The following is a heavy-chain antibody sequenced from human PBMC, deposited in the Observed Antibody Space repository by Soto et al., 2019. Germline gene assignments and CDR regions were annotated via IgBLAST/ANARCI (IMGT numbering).Heavy chain of an antibody. D-gene: IGHD3-10*01. CDR3: AAPRDEYGSGVSWFTYGMDI. CDR1: GFPFSGFA. V-gene: IGHV3-23*01. Sequence: PAGSLRLSCLASGFPFSGFAMTWVCHVPVRGLEWVASLDGAGGSTYYAESVRGRFSISRDNSQNTLFLQMKRLTVDDTAIYYCAAPRDEYGSGVSWFTYGMDIWGQGTTVTVSS. CDR2: LDGAGGST. J-gene: IGHJ6*02.